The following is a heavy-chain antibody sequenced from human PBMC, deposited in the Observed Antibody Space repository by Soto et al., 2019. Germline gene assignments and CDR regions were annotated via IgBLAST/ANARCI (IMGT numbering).Heavy chain of an antibody. J-gene: IGHJ3*02. CDR3: AKDLYSNYGDAFDI. CDR2: XSXXXGXI. D-gene: IGHD4-4*01. CDR1: GFTFDDYA. V-gene: IGHV3-9*01. Sequence: SLRLSCAASGFTFDDYAMHWVRQAPGKGLEWVXGXSXXXGXIXXXDXXXXRFTISRDNAKNSLYLQMKSLRAEDTALYYCAKDLYSNYGDAFDIWGQGTMLTVSS.